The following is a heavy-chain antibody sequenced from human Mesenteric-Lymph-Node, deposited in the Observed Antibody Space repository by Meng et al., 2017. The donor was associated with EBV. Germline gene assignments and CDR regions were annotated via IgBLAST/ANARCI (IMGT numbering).Heavy chain of an antibody. D-gene: IGHD2-2*02. CDR2: VYYSGST. Sequence: QVQLQESGPGLVKPSETLSLTCTVSGASVSSGTYYWSWMRQPPGNGLEWIGYVYYSGSTNYNPSLKSRVTISLDTSKNQFSLNLISVTAADTAVYYCVRGAAIGPRYFDSWGQGALVTVSS. CDR1: GASVSSGTYY. V-gene: IGHV4-61*01. CDR3: VRGAAIGPRYFDS. J-gene: IGHJ4*02.